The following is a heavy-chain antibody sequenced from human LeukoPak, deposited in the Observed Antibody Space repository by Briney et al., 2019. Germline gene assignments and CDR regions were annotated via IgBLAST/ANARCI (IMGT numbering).Heavy chain of an antibody. D-gene: IGHD3-10*01. CDR3: ATDRGGWTT. V-gene: IGHV3-74*01. J-gene: IGHJ5*02. CDR2: ITGDGSNT. CDR1: GFTFSSYL. Sequence: GGSLRLSCAASGFTFSSYLMHWVRQAPGKGLVWVSRITGDGSNTLYADSVQGRFIISRDNAKNTLYLQMNSLRAEDTAVYYCATDRGGWTTWGQGTLVTVSS.